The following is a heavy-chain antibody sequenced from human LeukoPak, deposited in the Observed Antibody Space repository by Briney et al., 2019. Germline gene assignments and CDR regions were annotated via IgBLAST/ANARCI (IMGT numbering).Heavy chain of an antibody. CDR2: IYSSGST. Sequence: SETLSLTCTVSGGSISRYYWSWIRQPPGKGLEWIGYIYSSGSTNYNPSLKSRVTISVDTSKNQHSLKLTSVTAADTAVYFCGRHSAYSSGWFHYWGQGTLVTVSS. CDR1: GGSISRYY. V-gene: IGHV4-59*08. CDR3: GRHSAYSSGWFHY. D-gene: IGHD6-19*01. J-gene: IGHJ4*02.